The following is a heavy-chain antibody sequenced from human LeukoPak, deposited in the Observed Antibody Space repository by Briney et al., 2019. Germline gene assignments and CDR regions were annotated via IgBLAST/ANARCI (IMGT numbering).Heavy chain of an antibody. CDR2: ISGSGGST. CDR3: AKDSGAYDSSGYYYFDY. Sequence: PGGSLRLSCAASGFTFSSYAMSWVRQAPGKGLEWVSVISGSGGSTYYADSVKGRFTISRDNAKNSLYLQMNSLRAEDTALYYCAKDSGAYDSSGYYYFDYWGQGTLVTVSS. J-gene: IGHJ4*02. CDR1: GFTFSSYA. V-gene: IGHV3-23*01. D-gene: IGHD3-22*01.